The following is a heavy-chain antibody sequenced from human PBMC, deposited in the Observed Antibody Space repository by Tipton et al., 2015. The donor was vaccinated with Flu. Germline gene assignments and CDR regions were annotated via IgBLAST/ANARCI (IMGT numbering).Heavy chain of an antibody. D-gene: IGHD1-1*01. Sequence: TLSLTCTVSGYSISSGYYGGWIRQPPGKGLEWIGSINHSGSTYYNPSLKSRATISVDTSKNQFSLKLSSVTAADTAVYYCARGAGTTGWFDPWGQGTLVTVSS. CDR3: ARGAGTTGWFDP. J-gene: IGHJ5*02. CDR1: GYSISSGYY. CDR2: INHSGST. V-gene: IGHV4-38-2*02.